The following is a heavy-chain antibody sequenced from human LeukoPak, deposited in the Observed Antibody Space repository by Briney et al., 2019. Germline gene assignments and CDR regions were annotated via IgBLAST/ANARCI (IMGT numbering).Heavy chain of an antibody. CDR3: ARETTVSREWYFDL. CDR1: GLNIRNYW. V-gene: IGHV3-74*01. Sequence: GGSLRLSCALSGLNIRNYWMHWVRQAPGKGLVWVSRMNDDGSGISYADSVKGRFTISRDHAKNTLYLQMNSLRAEDTAVHYCARETTVSREWYFDLWGRGTLVTVAS. J-gene: IGHJ2*01. CDR2: MNDDGSGI. D-gene: IGHD4-17*01.